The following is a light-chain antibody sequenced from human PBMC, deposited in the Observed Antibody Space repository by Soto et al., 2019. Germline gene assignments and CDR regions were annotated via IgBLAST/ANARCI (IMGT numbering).Light chain of an antibody. J-gene: IGKJ5*01. V-gene: IGKV3-20*01. Sequence: EILLTQSPDTLSLSPGERATLSCRATQSVGTRLAWYQHKTGQAPRLLISGASSRATGIPDRFTGSGSETSFTLTISRLEPEDFALYYCQHCRSCHPFAFGQGTRLEI. CDR3: QHCRSCHPFA. CDR2: GAS. CDR1: QSVGTR.